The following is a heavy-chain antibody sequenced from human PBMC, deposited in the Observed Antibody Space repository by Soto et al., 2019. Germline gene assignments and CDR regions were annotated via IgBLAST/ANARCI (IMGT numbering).Heavy chain of an antibody. J-gene: IGHJ5*02. Sequence: QVQLVQSGAEVKKPGSSVKVSCKASGGTFSSYAISWVRQAPGQGLEWMGGIIPIFGTANYAQKFQGRVTITADESTSTAYMELSSLRAEDTAVYYCTEVGYCSGGSCYLERDRFDPWGQGTLVTVSS. CDR3: TEVGYCSGGSCYLERDRFDP. V-gene: IGHV1-69*01. CDR2: IIPIFGTA. D-gene: IGHD2-15*01. CDR1: GGTFSSYA.